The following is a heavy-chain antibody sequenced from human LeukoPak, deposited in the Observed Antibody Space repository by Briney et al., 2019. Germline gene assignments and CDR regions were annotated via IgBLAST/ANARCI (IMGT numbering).Heavy chain of an antibody. D-gene: IGHD3-9*01. Sequence: PGGSLRLSCAATGFTFSSYGMHWVRQAPGKGLEWVAVISYDGSNKYYADSVKGRFTISRDNPKNTLYLQMNSLRAEDTAVYYCAKQTGNYWGQGTLVTVSS. CDR2: ISYDGSNK. CDR1: GFTFSSYG. J-gene: IGHJ4*02. V-gene: IGHV3-30*18. CDR3: AKQTGNY.